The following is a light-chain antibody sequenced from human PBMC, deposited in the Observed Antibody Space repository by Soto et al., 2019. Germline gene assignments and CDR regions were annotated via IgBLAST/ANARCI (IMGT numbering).Light chain of an antibody. CDR1: QSVLYSSNNKNY. Sequence: DIVMTQSPDSLAVSLGERATINCKSSQSVLYSSNNKNYLAWYQQKAGQPPKLLIYWASTRESGVPDRFSGSGSGTDFTLTINSLQVEDVAVYYCQQYYTTRTFGQGTKVEIK. CDR3: QQYYTTRT. V-gene: IGKV4-1*01. J-gene: IGKJ1*01. CDR2: WAS.